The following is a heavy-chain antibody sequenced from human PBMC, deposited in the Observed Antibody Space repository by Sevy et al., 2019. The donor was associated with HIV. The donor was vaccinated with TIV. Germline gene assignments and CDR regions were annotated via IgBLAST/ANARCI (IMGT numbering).Heavy chain of an antibody. CDR1: GFTFSSYW. D-gene: IGHD2-21*01. CDR2: INSDGTTP. V-gene: IGHV3-74*01. J-gene: IGHJ5*02. CDR3: ARLEGLHNWFDP. Sequence: GGSLRLSCAASGFTFSSYWMHWVRQAPGKGLVWVSRINSDGTTPIYADSVQGRFTISRDNAKNTLYLQMNSLRAEDTAVYYCARLEGLHNWFDPWGQGTLVTVSS.